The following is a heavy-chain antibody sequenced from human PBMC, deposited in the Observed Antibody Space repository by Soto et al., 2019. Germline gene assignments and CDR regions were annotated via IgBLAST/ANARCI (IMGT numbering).Heavy chain of an antibody. J-gene: IGHJ4*02. D-gene: IGHD3-22*01. CDR3: ARLHWGVVVTFDF. V-gene: IGHV4-31*03. CDR2: IFYSGNT. CDR1: GGSISSGGYY. Sequence: SETLSLTCTVSGGSISSGGYYWSWIRQHPGKGLEWIGYIFYSGNTYYNPSLKSRVTISVDTSENQFSLKLSSVTAADTAVYYCARLHWGVVVTFDFWGQGTLVTVSS.